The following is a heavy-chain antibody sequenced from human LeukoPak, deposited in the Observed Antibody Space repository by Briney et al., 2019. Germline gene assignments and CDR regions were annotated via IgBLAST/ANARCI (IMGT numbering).Heavy chain of an antibody. CDR1: GGSISSYY. V-gene: IGHV4-59*12. CDR3: ARSRIQLWNSPFDY. D-gene: IGHD5-18*01. Sequence: KPSETLSFTCTVSGGSISSYYWSWIRQPPGKGLEWIGYIYYSGSTYYNPSLKSRVTISVDTSKNQFSLKLSSVTAADTGVYYCARSRIQLWNSPFDYWGQGTLVTASS. J-gene: IGHJ4*02. CDR2: IYYSGST.